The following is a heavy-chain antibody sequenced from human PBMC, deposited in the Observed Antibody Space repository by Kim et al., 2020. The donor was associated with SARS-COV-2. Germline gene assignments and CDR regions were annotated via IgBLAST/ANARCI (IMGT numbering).Heavy chain of an antibody. V-gene: IGHV1-2*02. Sequence: ASVKVSCKTSGYTFTGYHIQWVRQAPGQGLECLGWINPSSGGTNYAQRFEGRVTMTRDTSIGTAYLDLTGLTSDDTAVYYCARMSTSGGWYFAFWGQGTLVNVSS. J-gene: IGHJ4*02. CDR2: INPSSGGT. D-gene: IGHD6-19*01. CDR3: ARMSTSGGWYFAF. CDR1: GYTFTGYH.